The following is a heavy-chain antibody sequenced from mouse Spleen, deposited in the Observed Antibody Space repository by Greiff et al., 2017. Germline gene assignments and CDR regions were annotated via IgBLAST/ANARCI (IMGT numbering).Heavy chain of an antibody. Sequence: EVQVVESGGGLVKPGGSLKLSCAASGFTFSDYGMHWVRQAPEKGLEWVAYISSGSSTIYYADTVKGRFTISRDNAKNTLFLQMTSLRSEDTAMYYCARPGDGSLDYWGQGTTLTVSS. CDR3: ARPGDGSLDY. CDR2: ISSGSSTI. J-gene: IGHJ2*01. D-gene: IGHD1-1*02. V-gene: IGHV5-17*01. CDR1: GFTFSDYG.